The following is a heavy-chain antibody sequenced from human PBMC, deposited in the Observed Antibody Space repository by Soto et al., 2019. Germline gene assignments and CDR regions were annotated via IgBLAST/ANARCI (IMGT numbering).Heavy chain of an antibody. CDR3: ARWSYYSGWV. CDR2: TYYRSKWYS. Sequence: PSQTLSLTCAISGDSVSSTSTAWSWIRQSPSRGLEWLGRTYYRSKWYSDYAVSVKSRITINPDTSKNQFSLQLKSVTPEDTAVYYCARWSYYSGWVWGQGTLVNVSS. CDR1: GDSVSSTSTA. D-gene: IGHD6-19*01. J-gene: IGHJ4*02. V-gene: IGHV6-1*01.